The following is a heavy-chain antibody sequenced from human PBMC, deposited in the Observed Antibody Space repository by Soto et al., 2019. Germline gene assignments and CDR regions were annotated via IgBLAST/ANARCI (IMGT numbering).Heavy chain of an antibody. V-gene: IGHV2-5*02. J-gene: IGHJ4*02. D-gene: IGHD3-22*01. CDR1: GFSLSTSGVG. Sequence: SGPTLVNPTQTLTLTCTFSGFSLSTSGVGVGWIRQPPGKALEWLALIYWDDDKRYSPSLKGRLTITKDTSKNQVVLTMTNMDPVDTATYYCAHTGYYYDSSGYYWRDYWGQGTLVTVSS. CDR3: AHTGYYYDSSGYYWRDY. CDR2: IYWDDDK.